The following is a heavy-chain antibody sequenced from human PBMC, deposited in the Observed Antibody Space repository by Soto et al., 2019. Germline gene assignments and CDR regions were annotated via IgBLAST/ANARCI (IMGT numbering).Heavy chain of an antibody. J-gene: IGHJ4*02. CDR2: INANNGNT. CDR1: GYTFTGYY. CDR3: ARDTGLTGYSPY. V-gene: IGHV1-18*04. Sequence: ASVKVSCKASGYTFTGYYMHWVRQAPGQGLEWMGWINANNGNTNYAQKLQGRVTMTTDTSTSTAYMELRSLRSDDTAVYYCARDTGLTGYSPYWGQGTLVTVSS. D-gene: IGHD3-9*01.